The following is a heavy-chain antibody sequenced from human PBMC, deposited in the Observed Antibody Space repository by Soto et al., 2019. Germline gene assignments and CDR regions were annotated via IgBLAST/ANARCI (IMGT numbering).Heavy chain of an antibody. CDR1: GLTFSNYG. J-gene: IGHJ1*01. D-gene: IGHD2-21*02. Sequence: EVQLLESGGGLVQPGGSLRLSCAASGLTFSNYGMTWVRQAPGKGLEWVSAISGSGDTYNVDSLKGRFSISMDNSKSTLFLQMNSLRAEDTAVYYCATYGGDSGGFEYFKHWGQGTLVTVSS. CDR2: ISGSGDT. V-gene: IGHV3-23*01. CDR3: ATYGGDSGGFEYFKH.